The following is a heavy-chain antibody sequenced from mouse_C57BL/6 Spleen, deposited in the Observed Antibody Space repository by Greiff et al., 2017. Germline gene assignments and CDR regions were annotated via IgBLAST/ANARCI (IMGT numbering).Heavy chain of an antibody. J-gene: IGHJ2*01. CDR3: ARGVVAFDY. Sequence: QVQLQQPGAELVRPGSSVKLSCKASGYTFTSYWMDWVKQRPGKSLEWIGNIYPSNGVTNYNQKFKDKATLTVDKSSSTAYMQLSSLTSDDSACDYCARGVVAFDYWGQGTTLTVSA. CDR1: GYTFTSYW. D-gene: IGHD1-1*01. V-gene: IGHV1-61*01. CDR2: IYPSNGVT.